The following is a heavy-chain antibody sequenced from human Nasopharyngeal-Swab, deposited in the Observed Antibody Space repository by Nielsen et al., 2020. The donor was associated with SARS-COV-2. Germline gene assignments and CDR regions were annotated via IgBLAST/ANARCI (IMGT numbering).Heavy chain of an antibody. V-gene: IGHV4-39*01. J-gene: IGHJ5*02. CDR2: IYYSGST. CDR3: ARHEGGVRYFDWLLTGPNWFDP. Sequence: SETLSLTCIVSGGSISSSSYYWGWIRQPPGKGLEWIGSIYYSGSTYYNPSLKSRVTISVDTSKNQFSLKLNSVTAADTAVYYCARHEGGVRYFDWLLTGPNWFDPWGQGTLVTVSS. CDR1: GGSISSSSYY. D-gene: IGHD3-9*01.